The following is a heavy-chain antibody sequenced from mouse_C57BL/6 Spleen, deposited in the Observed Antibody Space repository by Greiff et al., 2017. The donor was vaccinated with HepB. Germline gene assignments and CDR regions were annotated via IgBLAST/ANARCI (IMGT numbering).Heavy chain of an antibody. CDR2: IHPNSGST. D-gene: IGHD1-1*01. J-gene: IGHJ3*01. CDR3: ARPGSSYYWFAY. Sequence: QVQLQQPGAELVKPGASVKLSCKASGYTFTSYWMHWVKQRPGQGLEWIGMIHPNSGSTNYNEKFKSKATLTVDKSSSTAYMQLSSLTSEDSAVYYCARPGSSYYWFAYWGQGTLVTVSA. V-gene: IGHV1-64*01. CDR1: GYTFTSYW.